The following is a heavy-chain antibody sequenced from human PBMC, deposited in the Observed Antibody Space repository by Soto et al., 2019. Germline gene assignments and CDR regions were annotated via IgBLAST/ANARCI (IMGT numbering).Heavy chain of an antibody. V-gene: IGHV3-23*01. CDR2: ISGSGGST. D-gene: IGHD3-22*01. CDR3: ANAANYYYDSSGYFGY. CDR1: GFTFSSYA. J-gene: IGHJ4*02. Sequence: GGSLRLSCAASGFTFSSYAMSWVRQAPGKGLEWVSAISGSGGSTYYADSVKGRFTISRDNPKNTLHLQMNSLRAEETAVYYRANAANYYYDSSGYFGYCGQGPLGTVSP.